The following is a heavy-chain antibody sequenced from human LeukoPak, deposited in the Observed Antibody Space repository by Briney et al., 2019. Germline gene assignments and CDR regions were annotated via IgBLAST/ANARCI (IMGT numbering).Heavy chain of an antibody. Sequence: GGSLRLSRAASGFTFSSWYMYWVRQRPGKGLEWLCRITSDGTTSYYADSVRGRFTISRDNAKNTLYLQMNSLTDEDTAVYYCASPKPDYWGRGTLVTVSS. CDR3: ASPKPDY. V-gene: IGHV3-74*01. J-gene: IGHJ4*02. CDR2: ITSDGTTS. CDR1: GFTFSSWY.